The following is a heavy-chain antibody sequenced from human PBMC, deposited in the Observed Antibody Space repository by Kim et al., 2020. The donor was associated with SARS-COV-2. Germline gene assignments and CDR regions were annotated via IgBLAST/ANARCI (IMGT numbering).Heavy chain of an antibody. D-gene: IGHD4-17*01. J-gene: IGHJ6*01. V-gene: IGHV4-34*01. CDR1: GGSFSGYY. Sequence: SETLSLTCAVYGGSFSGYYWSWIRQPPGKGLEWIGEINHSGSTNYNPSLKSRVTISVDTSKNQFSLKLSSVTAADTAVYYCARGRGGTTVGILGLGYYY. CDR3: ARGRGGTTVGILGLGYYY. CDR2: INHSGST.